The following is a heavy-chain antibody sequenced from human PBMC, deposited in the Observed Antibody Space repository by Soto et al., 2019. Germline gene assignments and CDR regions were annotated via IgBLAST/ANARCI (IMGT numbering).Heavy chain of an antibody. Sequence: SVKVSCKASGFTFTSSAMQWVRQARGQRLEWIGWIVVGSGNTNYAQKFQERVTITRDMSTSTAYMELSSLRSEDTAVYYCAADKGFREYCSGGSCLYYYYMDVWGKGTTVTVSS. D-gene: IGHD2-15*01. V-gene: IGHV1-58*02. CDR2: IVVGSGNT. CDR3: AADKGFREYCSGGSCLYYYYMDV. CDR1: GFTFTSSA. J-gene: IGHJ6*03.